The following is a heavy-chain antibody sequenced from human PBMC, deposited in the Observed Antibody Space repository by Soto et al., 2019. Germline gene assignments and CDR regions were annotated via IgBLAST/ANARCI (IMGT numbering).Heavy chain of an antibody. CDR2: VYYSGSA. CDR3: ASGSQLYPSLFDP. CDR1: GGSISSFY. J-gene: IGHJ5*02. Sequence: SETLSLTCTVSGGSISSFYWSWIRQPPGKGLEWIGYVYYSGSANYNPSLMSRVSISLDPSKKQFSLQLTSVTAVDTAVYYCASGSQLYPSLFDPWGQGTLVTVSS. D-gene: IGHD1-26*01. V-gene: IGHV4-59*01.